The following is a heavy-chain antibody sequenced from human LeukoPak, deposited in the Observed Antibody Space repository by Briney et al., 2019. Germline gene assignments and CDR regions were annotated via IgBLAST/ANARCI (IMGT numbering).Heavy chain of an antibody. Sequence: GGSLRLSCAASGFTFSSYGMHWVRQAPGKGLEWVAAISYDGSNKYYADSVKGRFTISRDNSKNTLYLQMNNLTTEDTAVYYCAKEVSDYVTYYYMDVWGKGTTVTVSS. J-gene: IGHJ6*03. CDR1: GFTFSSYG. CDR3: AKEVSDYVTYYYMDV. CDR2: ISYDGSNK. D-gene: IGHD4-17*01. V-gene: IGHV3-30*18.